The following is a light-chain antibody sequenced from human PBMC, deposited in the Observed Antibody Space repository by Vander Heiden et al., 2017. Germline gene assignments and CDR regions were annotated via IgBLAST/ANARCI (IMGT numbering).Light chain of an antibody. J-gene: IGLJ1*01. CDR2: DDS. Sequence: SYVLTQPPSVSVAPGQTAKITFGGKNIGSKSVHWYQQRPGQAPVLVVYDDSDRPSGITERFAGSNSGNAATLTISRVEAGDEADYYCQVWDSTTDHHVFATGTKVTVL. CDR3: QVWDSTTDHHV. V-gene: IGLV3-21*02. CDR1: NIGSKS.